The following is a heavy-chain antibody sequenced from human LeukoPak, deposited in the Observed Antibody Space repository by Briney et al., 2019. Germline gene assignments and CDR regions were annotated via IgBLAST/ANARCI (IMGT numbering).Heavy chain of an antibody. D-gene: IGHD1-1*01. Sequence: QAGGSLRLSCAASGFIFSNDAMHWVRQAPGKGLEWVAFIWFDGSNKHYADSVKGRFTISRDNPEDTLYLQMNSLRAEDTAVYYCVRDPSGSGFAFDSWGQGALVTVSS. CDR2: IWFDGSNK. CDR1: GFIFSNDA. CDR3: VRDPSGSGFAFDS. J-gene: IGHJ4*02. V-gene: IGHV3-33*01.